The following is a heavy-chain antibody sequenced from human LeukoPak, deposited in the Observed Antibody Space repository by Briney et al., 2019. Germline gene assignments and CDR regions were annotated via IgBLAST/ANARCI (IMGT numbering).Heavy chain of an antibody. CDR1: GVSISSSSYY. J-gene: IGHJ4*02. CDR3: ARQGGSYYHFDY. D-gene: IGHD1-26*01. Sequence: SETLSLTCTVSGVSISSSSYYWGWIRQPPGKGLEWIGSIYYSGSTYYNPSLKSRVTISVDTSKNQFSLKLSSVTAADTAVYYCARQGGSYYHFDYWGQGTLVTVSS. V-gene: IGHV4-39*01. CDR2: IYYSGST.